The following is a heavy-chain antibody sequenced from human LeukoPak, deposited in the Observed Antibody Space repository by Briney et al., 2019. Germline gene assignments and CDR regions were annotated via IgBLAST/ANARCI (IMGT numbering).Heavy chain of an antibody. CDR1: GFTFSSYT. J-gene: IGHJ5*02. CDR2: ITSGSSDI. Sequence: GGSLRLSCAASGFTFSSYTMNWVRQAPGKGLEWVSSITSGSSDISYADSVKGRFIISRENAKNSLYLQMNSLRAEDTALYYCARDSAAAGFDPWGQGTLVTVSS. CDR3: ARDSAAAGFDP. D-gene: IGHD6-13*01. V-gene: IGHV3-21*01.